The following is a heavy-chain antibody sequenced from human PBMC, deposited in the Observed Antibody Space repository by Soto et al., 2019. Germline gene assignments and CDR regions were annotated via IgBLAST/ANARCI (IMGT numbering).Heavy chain of an antibody. Sequence: EVQLVESGGGLVKPGGSLRLSCAASGFTFSNAWMNWVRQAPGKGLAWVGRIKSKTDGGTTDYAAPVKGRFTISRDDSKNTLYLQMNSLKTEDTAVYYCTTETRHLWFGEIYVDYWGQGTLVTVSS. V-gene: IGHV3-15*07. J-gene: IGHJ4*02. CDR2: IKSKTDGGTT. CDR3: TTETRHLWFGEIYVDY. CDR1: GFTFSNAW. D-gene: IGHD3-10*01.